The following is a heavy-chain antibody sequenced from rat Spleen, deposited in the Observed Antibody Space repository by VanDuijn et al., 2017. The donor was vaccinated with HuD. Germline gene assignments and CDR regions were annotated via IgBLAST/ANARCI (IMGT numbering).Heavy chain of an antibody. CDR3: ARPGITSYVMDA. J-gene: IGHJ4*01. CDR1: GFTFSNYD. CDR2: IRTSGGTT. Sequence: EVQLVESGGGLVQPGRSLKLSCAASGFTFSNYDMAWVRQAPTQGLEWVASIRTSGGTTYYRDSVKGRFTVSRDNAKSTLYLQMDSLRSEDTATYYCARPGITSYVMDAWGQGASVTVSS. V-gene: IGHV5-25*01. D-gene: IGHD1-4*01.